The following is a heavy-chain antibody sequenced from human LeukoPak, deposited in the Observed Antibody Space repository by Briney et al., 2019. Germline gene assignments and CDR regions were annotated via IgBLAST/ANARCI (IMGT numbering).Heavy chain of an antibody. CDR2: ISGSGGST. V-gene: IGHV3-23*01. D-gene: IGHD1-26*01. J-gene: IGHJ4*02. CDR3: ARDGGSYYFDY. Sequence: PGGSLRLSCAASGFTFSSYAMSWVRQAPGKGLEWVSAISGSGGSTYYADSVKGRFTISRDNAKNSLYLQMNSLRAEDTAVYYCARDGGSYYFDYWGQGTLVTVSS. CDR1: GFTFSSYA.